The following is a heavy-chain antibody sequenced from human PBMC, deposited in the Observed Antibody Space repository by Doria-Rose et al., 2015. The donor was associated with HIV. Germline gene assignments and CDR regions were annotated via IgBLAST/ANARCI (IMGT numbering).Heavy chain of an antibody. Sequence: QVQLVESGGGVVQPGRSLRLSCAASGLTFFSYGMHWVRQAPGKGLEWVARISYDGRNKYYADSVKGRFTISRDNSKDTLYLEVNSLRAEDTAVYYCAKEVSKYYDSSGYWGALDYWGQGTLVTVPS. D-gene: IGHD3-22*01. CDR1: GLTFFSYG. CDR3: AKEVSKYYDSSGYWGALDY. V-gene: IGHV3-30*18. CDR2: ISYDGRNK. J-gene: IGHJ4*02.